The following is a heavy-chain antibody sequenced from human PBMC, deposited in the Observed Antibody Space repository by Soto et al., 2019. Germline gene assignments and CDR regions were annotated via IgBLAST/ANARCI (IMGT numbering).Heavy chain of an antibody. CDR1: GGTFSTYP. Sequence: QVQLVQSGAEVRMPGSSVKVSCKASGGTFSTYPINWVRQAPGQGLEWMGGIIPLFGTTNYAQKFKGRVNITADESTSTAYMELSSLRADDEAVYYCARGATHGSSWYFWFDPWGQGTLVTVSS. J-gene: IGHJ5*02. V-gene: IGHV1-69*01. D-gene: IGHD6-13*01. CDR2: IIPLFGTT. CDR3: ARGATHGSSWYFWFDP.